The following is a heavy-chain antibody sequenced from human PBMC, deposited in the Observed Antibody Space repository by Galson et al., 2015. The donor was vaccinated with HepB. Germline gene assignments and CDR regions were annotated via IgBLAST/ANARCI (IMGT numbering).Heavy chain of an antibody. CDR1: GGTFSSYA. V-gene: IGHV1-69*13. CDR2: IIPIFGTA. D-gene: IGHD2-21*02. CDR3: ARVRVVVVVTPDWYFDL. J-gene: IGHJ2*01. Sequence: SVKVSCKASGGTFSSYAISWVRQAPGQGLEWMGGIIPIFGTANYAQKFQGRVTITADESTSTAYMELSSLRSEDTAVYYCARVRVVVVVTPDWYFDLWGRGTLVTVSS.